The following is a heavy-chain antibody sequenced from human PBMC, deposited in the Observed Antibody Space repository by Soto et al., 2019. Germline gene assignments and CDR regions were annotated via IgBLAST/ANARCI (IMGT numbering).Heavy chain of an antibody. J-gene: IGHJ6*03. D-gene: IGHD2-2*01. Sequence: SETLSLTCTVSGGSISSGGYYWSWIRQHPGKGLEWIGYIYYSGSTYYNPSLKSRVTISVDTSKNQFSLKLSSVTAADTAVYYCARVRIVPAAPIHYYMDVWGKGTTVTVSS. CDR2: IYYSGST. CDR3: ARVRIVPAAPIHYYMDV. V-gene: IGHV4-31*03. CDR1: GGSISSGGYY.